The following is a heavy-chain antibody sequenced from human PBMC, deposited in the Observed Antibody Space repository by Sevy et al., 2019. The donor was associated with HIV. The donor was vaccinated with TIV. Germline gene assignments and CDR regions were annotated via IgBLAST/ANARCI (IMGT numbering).Heavy chain of an antibody. CDR2: IYTSGST. J-gene: IGHJ4*02. D-gene: IGHD2-15*01. V-gene: IGHV4-4*07. CDR3: ARSLVAATGSGETIDY. Sequence: SETLSLTCTVSGGSISSYYWSWIRQPAGKGLEWIGRIYTSGSTNYNPPLKSRVTMSVDTSKNQFSLKLSSVTAADTAVYYCARSLVAATGSGETIDYWGQGTLVTVSS. CDR1: GGSISSYY.